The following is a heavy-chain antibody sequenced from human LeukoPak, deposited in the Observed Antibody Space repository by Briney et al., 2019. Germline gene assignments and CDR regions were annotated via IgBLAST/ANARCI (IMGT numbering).Heavy chain of an antibody. J-gene: IGHJ4*02. CDR1: GYTFTSYA. V-gene: IGHV1-3*01. CDR3: ARGGVAAYGYLDY. CDR2: INAGNGNT. D-gene: IGHD6-19*01. Sequence: GASVKVSCKASGYTFTSYAMHWVRQAPGQRLEWMGWINAGNGNTKYSQKFQDRVTITSDTSATTAYMELSSLRSEDTAVYYCARGGVAAYGYLDYWGQGTLVTVSS.